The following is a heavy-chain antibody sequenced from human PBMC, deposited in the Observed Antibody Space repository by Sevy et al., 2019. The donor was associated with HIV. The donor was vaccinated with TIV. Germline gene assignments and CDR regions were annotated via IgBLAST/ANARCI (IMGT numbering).Heavy chain of an antibody. CDR3: AREGCTRPHDY. Sequence: GGSLRLSCAVSGFNFNIYSMSWVRQAPGKGLEWVSTLSFGCGKINYADSVKGRFIISRDDSKNTLYLQMNSLRAEDTAVYFCAREGCTRPHDYWGQRTRVTVSS. V-gene: IGHV3-23*01. CDR1: GFNFNIYS. CDR2: LSFGCGKI. J-gene: IGHJ4*02. D-gene: IGHD2-8*01.